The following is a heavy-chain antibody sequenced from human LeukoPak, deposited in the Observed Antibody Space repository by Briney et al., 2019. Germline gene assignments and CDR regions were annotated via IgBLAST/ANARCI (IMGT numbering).Heavy chain of an antibody. CDR3: ASRDKGYYYGMDV. J-gene: IGHJ6*02. D-gene: IGHD5-24*01. CDR2: LYSSDST. CDR1: GFTVRSNY. V-gene: IGHV3-66*01. Sequence: GGSLRLSCAASGFTVRSNYMSRVRQAPGKGLVWVSLLYSSDSTYYADSVKGRFTISRDNSKNTLYLQMNSLRAEDTAVYYCASRDKGYYYGMDVWGQGTTVTVSS.